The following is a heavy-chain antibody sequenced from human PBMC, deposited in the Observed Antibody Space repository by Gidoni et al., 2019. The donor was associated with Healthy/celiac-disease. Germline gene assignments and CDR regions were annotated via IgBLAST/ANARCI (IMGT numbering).Heavy chain of an antibody. CDR2: ISYDGSNK. CDR3: ARDEPYSSSWYADY. Sequence: QVQLVESGGAVVQPGRSLRLSCAASGFTLSSYAMHWVRQAPGKGLEWVAVISYDGSNKYYADSVKGRFTISRDNSKNTLYLQMNSLRAEDTAVYYCARDEPYSSSWYADYWGQGTLVTVSS. D-gene: IGHD6-13*01. CDR1: GFTLSSYA. J-gene: IGHJ4*02. V-gene: IGHV3-30*14.